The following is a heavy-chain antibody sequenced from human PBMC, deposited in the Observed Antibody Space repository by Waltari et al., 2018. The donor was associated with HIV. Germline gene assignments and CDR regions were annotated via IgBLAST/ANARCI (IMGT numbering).Heavy chain of an antibody. CDR3: ARDLNIAARPLGY. CDR1: GYTFTGYY. J-gene: IGHJ4*02. D-gene: IGHD6-6*01. V-gene: IGHV1-2*02. CDR2: INPNSGGT. Sequence: QVQLVRSGAEVKKPGASVRVSCKASGYTFTGYYIHWVRQAPGQGLEWMGWINPNSGGTNYAQKFQGRVTMTRDTSISTAYMELSRLRSDDTAVYYCARDLNIAARPLGYWGQGTLVTVSS.